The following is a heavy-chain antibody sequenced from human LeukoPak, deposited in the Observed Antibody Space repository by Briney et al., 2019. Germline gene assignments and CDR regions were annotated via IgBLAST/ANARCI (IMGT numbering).Heavy chain of an antibody. CDR1: GFTFSSYS. V-gene: IGHV3-48*01. J-gene: IGHJ6*02. CDR3: ARSNRGVRGADYYYYGMDV. CDR2: ISSGSSTI. Sequence: QPGGSLRLSCAASGFTFSSYSMNWVRQAPGKGLEWVSYISSGSSTIYYADSVKGRFTISRDNAKNSLYLQMNSLRAEDTAVYYCARSNRGVRGADYYYYGMDVWGQGTTVTVSS. D-gene: IGHD3-10*01.